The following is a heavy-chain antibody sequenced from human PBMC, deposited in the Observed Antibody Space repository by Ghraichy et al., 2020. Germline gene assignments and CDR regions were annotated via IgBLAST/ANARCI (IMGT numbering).Heavy chain of an antibody. CDR1: GFTFSSYS. CDR2: ISSSSSTI. J-gene: IGHJ4*02. CDR3: ARVRGATMPMRIDY. V-gene: IGHV3-48*02. D-gene: IGHD5-12*01. Sequence: GGSLRLSCAASGFTFSSYSMNWVRQAPGKGLEWISYISSSSSTIYYADSVKGRFTISRDNAQNSLYLQMNSLRDEDTAVYFCARVRGATMPMRIDYWGQGTLVTVSS.